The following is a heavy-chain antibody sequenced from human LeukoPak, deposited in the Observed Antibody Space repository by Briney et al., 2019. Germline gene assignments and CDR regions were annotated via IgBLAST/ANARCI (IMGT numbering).Heavy chain of an antibody. CDR2: IYTSGST. Sequence: PSQTLSLTCTVSGGSISSYYWSWIRQPAGKGLEWIGRIYTSGSTNYNPSLKSRVTMSVDTSKNQFSLKLSSVTAADTAVYYCARGQLLLWFGEYHDAFDIWGQGTMVTVSS. CDR3: ARGQLLLWFGEYHDAFDI. CDR1: GGSISSYY. V-gene: IGHV4-4*07. D-gene: IGHD3-10*01. J-gene: IGHJ3*02.